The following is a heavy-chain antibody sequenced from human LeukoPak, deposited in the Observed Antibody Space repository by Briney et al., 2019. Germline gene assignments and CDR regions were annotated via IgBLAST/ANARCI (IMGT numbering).Heavy chain of an antibody. CDR3: ARDPFKSSFDS. V-gene: IGHV4-30-4*08. Sequence: LRLSCAASGFTFSSSAMSWIRQPPGKGLEWIGYIYYSGSTYYNPSLKSRVTISVDTSKNQFSLKLSSVTAADTAVYYCARDPFKSSFDSWGQGSLVTVSS. D-gene: IGHD1-26*01. CDR1: GFTFSSSA. CDR2: IYYSGST. J-gene: IGHJ4*02.